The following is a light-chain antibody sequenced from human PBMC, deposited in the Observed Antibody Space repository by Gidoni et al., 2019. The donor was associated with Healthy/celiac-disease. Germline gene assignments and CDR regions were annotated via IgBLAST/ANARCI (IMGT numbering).Light chain of an antibody. CDR2: DAS. Sequence: EIVLTQSPATLSFSPGERATLSCRASQSVSSYLAWYQPKPGQAPRLLIYDASNRATGIPARFSGSGYGTDFTLTISSLEPEDFAVYYCQQRSNWPPGLTFGGGTKVEIK. V-gene: IGKV3-11*01. CDR3: QQRSNWPPGLT. J-gene: IGKJ4*01. CDR1: QSVSSY.